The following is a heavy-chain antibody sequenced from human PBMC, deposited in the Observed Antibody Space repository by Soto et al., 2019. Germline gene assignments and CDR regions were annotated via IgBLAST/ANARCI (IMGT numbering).Heavy chain of an antibody. CDR1: GYTFSNYG. J-gene: IGHJ4*02. CDR3: VSDRVAFVDWDF. Sequence: QVQLVQSGAEVKKPGASVKVSCKASGYTFSNYGITWVRQAPGQGLEWMGWVNIYERCTNYAQKCQGRVMMITFSSSSISYWVPRSLRSFVMAIFFCVSDRVAFVDWDFLGRGAMVIVSS. D-gene: IGHD2-15*01. V-gene: IGHV1-18*03. CDR2: VNIYERCT.